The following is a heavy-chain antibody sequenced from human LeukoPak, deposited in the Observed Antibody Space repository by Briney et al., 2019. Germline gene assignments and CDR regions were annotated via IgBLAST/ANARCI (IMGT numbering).Heavy chain of an antibody. CDR1: GGSISSYY. CDR3: AGGGEYYYDSSGSFDY. J-gene: IGHJ4*02. D-gene: IGHD3-22*01. Sequence: PSETLSLTCTVSGGSISSYYWSWIRQPPGKGLEWIGYIYYSGSTNYNPSLKSRVTISVDTSKNQFSLKLSSVTAADTAVYYCAGGGEYYYDSSGSFDYWGQGTLVTVSS. CDR2: IYYSGST. V-gene: IGHV4-59*08.